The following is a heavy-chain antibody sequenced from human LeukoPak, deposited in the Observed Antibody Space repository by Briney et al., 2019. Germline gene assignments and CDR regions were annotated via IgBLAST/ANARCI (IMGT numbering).Heavy chain of an antibody. J-gene: IGHJ4*02. CDR3: AREGGSGWNY. Sequence: ASVKVSCKASGYTLTDYYTDWVRQAPGQGLEWMGIINPSGGSTSYAQKFQGRVTMTRDTSTSTVYMELSSLRSEDTAVYYCAREGGSGWNYWGQGTLVTVSS. CDR1: GYTLTDYY. CDR2: INPSGGST. V-gene: IGHV1-46*01. D-gene: IGHD6-19*01.